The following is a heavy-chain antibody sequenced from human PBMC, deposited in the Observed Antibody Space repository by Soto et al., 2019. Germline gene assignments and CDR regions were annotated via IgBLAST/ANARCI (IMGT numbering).Heavy chain of an antibody. Sequence: QVQLQQWGAGLLKPSETLSLTCAVYGGSFSGYYWSWIRQPPGKGLEWIGEINHSGSTNYNPSLKSRVTISVDTSKNQFSLKLSSVTAADTAVYYCARAPFATFIVVVPAALPVWGKEYYYYMDVWGKGTTVTVSS. CDR1: GGSFSGYY. V-gene: IGHV4-34*01. D-gene: IGHD2-2*01. J-gene: IGHJ6*03. CDR2: INHSGST. CDR3: ARAPFATFIVVVPAALPVWGKEYYYYMDV.